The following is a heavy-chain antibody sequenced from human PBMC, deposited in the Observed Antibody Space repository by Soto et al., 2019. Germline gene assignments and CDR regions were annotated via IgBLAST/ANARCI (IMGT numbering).Heavy chain of an antibody. V-gene: IGHV4-34*01. CDR3: ARGRHKWSGMDV. Sequence: PSETLCLTCAVYGGSFSGYYWSWILQPPGKGLEWIGEINHSGSTNYNPSLKSRVTISVDTSKNQFSLKLSSVTAADTAVYYCARGRHKWSGMDVWGQGTTVTVS. D-gene: IGHD2-8*01. J-gene: IGHJ6*02. CDR1: GGSFSGYY. CDR2: INHSGST.